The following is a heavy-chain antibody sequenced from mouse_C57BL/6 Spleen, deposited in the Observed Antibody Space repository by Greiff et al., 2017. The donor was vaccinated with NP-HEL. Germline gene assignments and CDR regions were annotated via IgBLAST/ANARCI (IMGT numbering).Heavy chain of an antibody. CDR2: IDPSASDT. CDR1: GYTFTSYW. CDR3: SSTVVATPYYFDY. D-gene: IGHD1-1*01. J-gene: IGHJ2*01. Sequence: QVQLQQPGAELVRPGSSVKLSCKASGYTFTSYWMHWVKQRPIHGLEWIGYIDPSASDTHYNHKFQDKATLTVDKSSRTAYMQLSSLTSQDSAVYDGSSTVVATPYYFDYWGQGTTLTVSS. V-gene: IGHV1-52*01.